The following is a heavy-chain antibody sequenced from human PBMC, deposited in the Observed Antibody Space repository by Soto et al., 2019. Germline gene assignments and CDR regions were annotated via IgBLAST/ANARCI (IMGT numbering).Heavy chain of an antibody. Sequence: GGSLRLSCAASGFTFSSYAMSWVRQAPGKGLEWVSAISGSGGSTYYADSVKGRFTISRDNSKNTLYLQMNSLRAEDTAVYYCAKDRLLWFGELFSAWFDPWGQGTLVTVSS. CDR1: GFTFSSYA. CDR2: ISGSGGST. V-gene: IGHV3-23*01. D-gene: IGHD3-10*01. J-gene: IGHJ5*02. CDR3: AKDRLLWFGELFSAWFDP.